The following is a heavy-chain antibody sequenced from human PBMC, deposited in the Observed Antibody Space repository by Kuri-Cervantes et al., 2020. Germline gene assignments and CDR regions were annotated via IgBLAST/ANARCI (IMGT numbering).Heavy chain of an antibody. V-gene: IGHV3-74*01. CDR1: GFTFSNFW. J-gene: IGHJ5*02. CDR3: AKSDWFDP. CDR2: INSDGSRT. Sequence: GESLKISCAASGFTFSNFWMHWVRQAPGKGLVWVSRINSDGSRTIYADSVKGRFTISRDNAKNTLYLQMNSLRDEDTAVYYCAKSDWFDPRGQGTLVTVSS.